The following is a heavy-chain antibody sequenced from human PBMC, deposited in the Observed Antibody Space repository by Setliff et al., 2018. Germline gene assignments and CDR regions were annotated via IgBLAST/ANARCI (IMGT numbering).Heavy chain of an antibody. V-gene: IGHV1-2*06. J-gene: IGHJ5*02. CDR3: AREEVGRYSSGWYISSDNWFDP. Sequence: GASVKVSCKASGYTFTGYYMHWVRQAPGQGPEWMGRINPNSGGTNYAQKFQGRVTMTRDTSISTAYMELSRLRSDDTAVYYCAREEVGRYSSGWYISSDNWFDPWGQGTLVTVSS. CDR1: GYTFTGYY. D-gene: IGHD6-19*01. CDR2: INPNSGGT.